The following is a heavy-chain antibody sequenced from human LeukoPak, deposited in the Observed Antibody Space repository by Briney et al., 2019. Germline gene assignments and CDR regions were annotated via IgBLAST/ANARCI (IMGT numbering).Heavy chain of an antibody. V-gene: IGHV3-23*01. CDR2: ISGSGGST. CDR3: AKRYSSGWYVLDY. Sequence: GGSLRLSCAASGFTFSNYAMSWVRQAPGKGLEWVSAISGSGGSTYYADSVKGRFTISRDNSKNTLYLQMNSLRAEDTAVYYCAKRYSSGWYVLDYWGQGTLVTVSS. J-gene: IGHJ4*02. CDR1: GFTFSNYA. D-gene: IGHD6-19*01.